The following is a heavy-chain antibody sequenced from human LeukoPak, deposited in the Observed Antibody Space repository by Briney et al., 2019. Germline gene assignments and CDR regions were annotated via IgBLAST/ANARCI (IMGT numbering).Heavy chain of an antibody. Sequence: GRSLRLSCAASGFTFSSYEMNWVRQAPGKGLEWVSYISSSGSTIYYADSVKGRFTISRDNAKNSLYLQMNSLRAEDTAVYYCARGGYDFWSGYPLDYWGQGTLVTVSS. V-gene: IGHV3-48*03. CDR3: ARGGYDFWSGYPLDY. CDR2: ISSSGSTI. CDR1: GFTFSSYE. J-gene: IGHJ4*02. D-gene: IGHD3-3*01.